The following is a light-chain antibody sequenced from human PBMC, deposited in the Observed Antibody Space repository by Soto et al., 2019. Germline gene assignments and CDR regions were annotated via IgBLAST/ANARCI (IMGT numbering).Light chain of an antibody. V-gene: IGLV2-14*03. CDR3: SSYANSRTVI. Sequence: QSVLTQPASVSGSPGQSITISCTGTSSDVGGNYVSSYVSWYQQHPGKVPKLIIYDDDDRPSGVSNRFSGSKSGSTASLTISGLQAEDEADYYCSSYANSRTVIFGGGTKLTVL. CDR2: DDD. J-gene: IGLJ2*01. CDR1: SSDVGGNYVSSY.